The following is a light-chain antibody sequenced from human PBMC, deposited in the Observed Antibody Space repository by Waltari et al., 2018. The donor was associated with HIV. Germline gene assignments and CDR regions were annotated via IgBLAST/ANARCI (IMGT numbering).Light chain of an antibody. J-gene: IGLJ1*01. V-gene: IGLV2-14*03. CDR2: EVS. CDR3: NSYRSDSTYV. CDR1: SRDVGGYNF. Sequence: QSALTQPASVSGSPGQSITISCTGTSRDVGGYNFVSWYQQHPGKVPKLIIYEVSKRPSGVYNRFSASKSGNTTSLTISGLQAEDEADYYCNSYRSDSTYVFGTGTKVTVL.